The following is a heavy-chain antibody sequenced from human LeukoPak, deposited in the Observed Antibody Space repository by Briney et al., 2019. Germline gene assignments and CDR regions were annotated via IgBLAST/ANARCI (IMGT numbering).Heavy chain of an antibody. CDR2: IKQDGSEK. CDR3: ARDLFGSGSFAFDI. J-gene: IGHJ3*02. D-gene: IGHD3-10*01. Sequence: PGGSLRLSCAASGFTFSNYWMSWVRQAPGKGLEWVANIKQDGSEKYYVDSVKGRFTISRDNAKNSLYLQMNSLRAEDTAVYYCARDLFGSGSFAFDIWGQGTMVTVSS. V-gene: IGHV3-7*01. CDR1: GFTFSNYW.